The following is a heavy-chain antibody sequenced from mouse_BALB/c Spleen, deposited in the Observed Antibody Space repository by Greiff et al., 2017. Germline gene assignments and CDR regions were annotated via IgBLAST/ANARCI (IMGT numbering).Heavy chain of an antibody. CDR1: GFTFSDYY. V-gene: IGHV5-4*02. D-gene: IGHD2-4*01. CDR2: ISDGGSYT. Sequence: EVQLQESGGGLVKPGGSLKLSCAASGFTFSDYYMYWVRQTPEKRLEWVATISDGGSYTYYPDSVKGRFTISRDNAKNNLYLQMSSLKSEDTAMYYCARGGDYDYDGAWFAYWGQGTLVTVSA. J-gene: IGHJ3*01. CDR3: ARGGDYDYDGAWFAY.